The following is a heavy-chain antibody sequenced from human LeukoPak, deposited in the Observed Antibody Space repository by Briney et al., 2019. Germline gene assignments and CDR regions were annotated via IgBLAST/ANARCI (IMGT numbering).Heavy chain of an antibody. V-gene: IGHV3-21*01. CDR1: GFTFSSYS. J-gene: IGHJ4*02. D-gene: IGHD5-18*01. CDR2: ISSSSSYI. Sequence: GGSLRLSCAASGFTFSSYSMNWVRQAPGKGLEWVSSISSSSSYIYYADSVKGRFTISRDNAKNSLYLQMNSLRAEDTAVYYCAREAMANPYFNYWGQGTLVTVSS. CDR3: AREAMANPYFNY.